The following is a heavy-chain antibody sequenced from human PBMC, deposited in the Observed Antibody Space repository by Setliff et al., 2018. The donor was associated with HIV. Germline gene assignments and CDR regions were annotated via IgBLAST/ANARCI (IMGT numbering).Heavy chain of an antibody. CDR2: ISPTDSAT. Sequence: GESLKISCQTSGYYFTSHWIGLVRQMSGKGLEWVGVISPTDSATTYSPAFQGQVSVSVDLSTSTAFLEWNNLRASDTATYYCVRSGRVGELYGFWGQGTQVTVSS. CDR1: GYYFTSHW. J-gene: IGHJ4*02. D-gene: IGHD1-1*01. V-gene: IGHV5-51*01. CDR3: VRSGRVGELYGF.